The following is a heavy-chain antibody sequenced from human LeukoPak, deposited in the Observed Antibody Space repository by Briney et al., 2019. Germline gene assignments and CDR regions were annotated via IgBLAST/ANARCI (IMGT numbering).Heavy chain of an antibody. CDR2: LGGRGVLT. V-gene: IGHV3-23*01. D-gene: IGHD3-22*01. CDR3: ARRDGSGYYALDY. J-gene: IGHJ4*02. CDR1: GFPFSAFT. Sequence: LAGGSLRLSCAASGFPFSAFTMNWVRQAPGKGLEWVSTLGGRGVLTYYADSVRGRFTVSRDNSKNTLYLQMNSLRAEDTAVYYCARRDGSGYYALDYWGQGFLVTVSS.